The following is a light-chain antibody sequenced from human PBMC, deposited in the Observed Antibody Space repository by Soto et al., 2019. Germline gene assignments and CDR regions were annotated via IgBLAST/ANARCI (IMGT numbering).Light chain of an antibody. CDR1: SSDVGAYNY. CDR2: GVS. CDR3: SSYTSSITPYV. Sequence: QSALTQPPSASGSPGQSVTISCTGTSSDVGAYNYVSWYQHRPGKAPKLMIYGVSSRPSGVSNRFSGSKSGNAAYLTISGLQADDEAEYYCSSYTSSITPYVFGTGTKLTVL. J-gene: IGLJ1*01. V-gene: IGLV2-14*01.